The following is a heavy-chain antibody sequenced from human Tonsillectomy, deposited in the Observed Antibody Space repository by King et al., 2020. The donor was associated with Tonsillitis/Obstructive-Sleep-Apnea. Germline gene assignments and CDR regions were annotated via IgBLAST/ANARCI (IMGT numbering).Heavy chain of an antibody. J-gene: IGHJ5*02. CDR3: ARDRFLGWLPKQVRFDP. CDR1: GYTFTEYA. D-gene: IGHD3-3*01. Sequence: QLVQSGAEVKKPGASVTVSCQASGYTFTEYAVHWVRQAPGQRLEWMGWINAGNGNTKYSQKFQGRVTITRDTSASTAYMELSGLRSEDTAVYYCARDRFLGWLPKQVRFDPWGQGTLVTVSS. V-gene: IGHV1-3*01. CDR2: INAGNGNT.